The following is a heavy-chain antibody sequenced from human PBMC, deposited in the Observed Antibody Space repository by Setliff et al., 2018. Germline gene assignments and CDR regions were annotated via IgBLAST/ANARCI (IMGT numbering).Heavy chain of an antibody. CDR1: GGSIGSGSYY. CDR3: ARGEYDYGDY. D-gene: IGHD6-6*01. CDR2: IYTSGST. J-gene: IGHJ4*02. Sequence: ASETLSLTCTVSGGSIGSGSYYWSWIRQPAGKGLEWIGRIYTSGSTNYNPSLKSRVTISVDTSKNQFSLKLSSVTAADTAVYYCARGEYDYGDYWGQGTLVTVSS. V-gene: IGHV4-61*02.